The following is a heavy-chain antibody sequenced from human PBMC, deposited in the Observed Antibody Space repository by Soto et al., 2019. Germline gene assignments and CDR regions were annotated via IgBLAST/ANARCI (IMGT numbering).Heavy chain of an antibody. CDR3: AKGGAIVAAGTRVYLYNAMDV. J-gene: IGHJ6*02. V-gene: IGHV1-2*02. CDR2: INPNSGDT. Sequence: ASVKVSCKASGYTFTGYYVHWVRQAPGQGLEWTGWINPNSGDTYLAQRFQGRVTMNRDTSIGTAYMELRGLTSDDTAGYYCAKGGAIVAAGTRVYLYNAMDVWGQGTTVTVSS. CDR1: GYTFTGYY. D-gene: IGHD1-26*01.